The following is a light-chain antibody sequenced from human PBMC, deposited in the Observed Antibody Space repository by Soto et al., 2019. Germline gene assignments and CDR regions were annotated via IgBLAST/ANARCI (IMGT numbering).Light chain of an antibody. V-gene: IGKV3-20*01. J-gene: IGKJ1*01. CDR3: QQYGNSRGT. CDR2: DAS. Sequence: EIVLTQSPATLSLSPGERATLSCRASQSVSSCYLAWYQQKPGQAPRLLIYDASSRATGIPDRFSGSGSGTDFTITISRLEHKDFAVYYCQQYGNSRGTFGQGTKVEIK. CDR1: QSVSSCY.